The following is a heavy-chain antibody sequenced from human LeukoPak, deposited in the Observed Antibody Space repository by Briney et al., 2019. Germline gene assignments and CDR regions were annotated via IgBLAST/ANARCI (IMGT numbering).Heavy chain of an antibody. CDR2: IIPIFGTA. CDR3: ARDKGKYYYDSSGYFGIYYFDY. V-gene: IGHV1-69*13. Sequence: GASVKVSCKASGGTFSSYAISWVRQAPGQGLEWMGGIIPIFGTANYAQKFQGRVTITADESTSTAYMELSSLRSEDTAVYYCARDKGKYYYDSSGYFGIYYFDYWGQGTLVTVSS. D-gene: IGHD3-22*01. CDR1: GGTFSSYA. J-gene: IGHJ4*02.